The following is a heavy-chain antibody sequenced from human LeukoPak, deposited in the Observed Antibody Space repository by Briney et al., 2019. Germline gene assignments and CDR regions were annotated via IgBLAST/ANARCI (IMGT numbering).Heavy chain of an antibody. V-gene: IGHV1-46*01. CDR1: GYTFTSYY. CDR3: ARASYTSTWGAFDY. Sequence: HGASVKVSCKASGYTFTSYYIHWVRQAPGQGLEWVGIINPSGGSTNYAQKFQGRVTMTRDTSTSTVYMELSSLRSGDTAVYYCARASYTSTWGAFDYWGQGTLVTVSS. CDR2: INPSGGST. J-gene: IGHJ4*02. D-gene: IGHD6-13*01.